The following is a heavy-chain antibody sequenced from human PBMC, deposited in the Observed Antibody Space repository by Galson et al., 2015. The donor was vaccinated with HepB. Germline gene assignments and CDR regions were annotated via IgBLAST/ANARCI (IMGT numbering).Heavy chain of an antibody. V-gene: IGHV3-30*09. J-gene: IGHJ4*02. D-gene: IGHD6-19*01. CDR1: GFTFSSYA. Sequence: SLRLSCAASGFTFSSYAMHWVRQAPGKGLEWVAVISYDGSNKYYADSVKGRFAISRDNAKNSLYLQMNSLRAEDTAVYYCARGEGSSGWVSWGQGTLVTVSS. CDR2: ISYDGSNK. CDR3: ARGEGSSGWVS.